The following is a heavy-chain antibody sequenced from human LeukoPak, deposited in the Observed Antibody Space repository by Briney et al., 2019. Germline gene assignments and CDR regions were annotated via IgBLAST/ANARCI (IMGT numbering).Heavy chain of an antibody. Sequence: AASVKVSCTASGYTFTGYYMHWVHQAPGQGLEWMGGINHNSGGTNYAQKFQGRVTMTRDTSISTAYMELSRLRSDDTAVYYCARDGEQERSYYYYYYMDVWGKGTTVTVSS. J-gene: IGHJ6*03. CDR3: ARDGEQERSYYYYYYMDV. V-gene: IGHV1-2*02. CDR2: INHNSGGT. D-gene: IGHD1/OR15-1a*01. CDR1: GYTFTGYY.